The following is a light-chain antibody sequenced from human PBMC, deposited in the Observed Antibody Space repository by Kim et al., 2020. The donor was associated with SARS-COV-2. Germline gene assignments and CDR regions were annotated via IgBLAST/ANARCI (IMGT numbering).Light chain of an antibody. CDR2: KVN. CDR3: ASYTSSDTNV. J-gene: IGLJ1*01. V-gene: IGLV2-14*03. Sequence: QSALTQPASVSGSPGQSITISCTGTSSDVGGHNYVSWYQQYPGKAPRLTIYKVNNRASGVSNRFSGSKSGNSASLTISGLQAEDEADYYCASYTSSDTNVIGTGTKVTVL. CDR1: SSDVGGHNY.